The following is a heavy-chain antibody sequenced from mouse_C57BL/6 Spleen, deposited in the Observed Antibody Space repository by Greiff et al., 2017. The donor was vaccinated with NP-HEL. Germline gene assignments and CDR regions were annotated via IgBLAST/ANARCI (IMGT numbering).Heavy chain of an antibody. CDR1: GYTFTSYW. V-gene: IGHV1-52*01. CDR3: ATSSYSNYFAWFAY. D-gene: IGHD2-5*01. J-gene: IGHJ3*01. Sequence: QVQLQQSGAELVKPGASVKISCKASGYTFTSYWMHWVKQRPIQGLEWIGNIDPSDSETHYNQKFKDKATLTVDKSSSTAYMQLSSLTSEDSAVYYCATSSYSNYFAWFAYWGQGTLVTVSA. CDR2: IDPSDSET.